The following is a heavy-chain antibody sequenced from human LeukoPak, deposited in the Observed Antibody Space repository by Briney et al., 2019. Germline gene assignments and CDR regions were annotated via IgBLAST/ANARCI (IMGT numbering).Heavy chain of an antibody. J-gene: IGHJ4*02. CDR1: GYTFTSYA. CDR2: INAGNGST. D-gene: IGHD5-24*01. CDR3: ARVRRDGYRYYFDY. V-gene: IGHV1-3*01. Sequence: ASVKVSCKASGYTFTSYAMHWVRQAPGQRLEWMGWINAGNGSTKYSQKFQGRVTITRDTSASTAYMELSSLRSEDTAVYYCARVRRDGYRYYFDYWGQGTLVTVSS.